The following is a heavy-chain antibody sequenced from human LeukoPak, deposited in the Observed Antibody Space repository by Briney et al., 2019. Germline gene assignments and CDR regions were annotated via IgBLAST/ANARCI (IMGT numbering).Heavy chain of an antibody. CDR2: ISSSGSTI. Sequence: PGGSLRLSCAASGFTFSSYEMNWVRQAPGKGLEWVSYISSSGSTIYYADSVKGRFTISRDNAKNSLYLQMNSLRAEDTAVYYCARIGRKGYYYYYMDVWGKGTTVTISS. CDR3: ARIGRKGYYYYYMDV. V-gene: IGHV3-48*03. J-gene: IGHJ6*03. CDR1: GFTFSSYE. D-gene: IGHD1-14*01.